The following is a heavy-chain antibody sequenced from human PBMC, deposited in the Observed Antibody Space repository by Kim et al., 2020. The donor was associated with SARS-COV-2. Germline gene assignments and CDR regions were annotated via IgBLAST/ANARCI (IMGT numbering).Heavy chain of an antibody. Sequence: GGSLRLSCAASGFTFNSHAMGWVRQPPGKGLEWLSAISLGDGTNRYYAESVKGRFTISRDNSRNTLYLQMDSLGVADTAVYYCVRERGWSRPSNWFDPWG. CDR1: GFTFNSHA. D-gene: IGHD6-19*01. CDR2: ISLGDGTNR. J-gene: IGHJ5*02. V-gene: IGHV3-23*01. CDR3: VRERGWSRPSNWFDP.